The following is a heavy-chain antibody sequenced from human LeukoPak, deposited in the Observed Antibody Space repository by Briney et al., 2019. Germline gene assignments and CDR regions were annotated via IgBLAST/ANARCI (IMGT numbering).Heavy chain of an antibody. CDR2: INHSGST. D-gene: IGHD4-17*01. V-gene: IGHV4-34*01. CDR3: ARYGDYGTLDI. CDR1: GGSFSGYY. J-gene: IGHJ3*02. Sequence: PSETLSLTCAVYGGSFSGYYWSWIRQPPGKGLEWIGEINHSGSTNYNPSLKSRVTISADTSKNQFSLKLNSVTAADTAVYYCARYGDYGTLDISGQGTMVTVSP.